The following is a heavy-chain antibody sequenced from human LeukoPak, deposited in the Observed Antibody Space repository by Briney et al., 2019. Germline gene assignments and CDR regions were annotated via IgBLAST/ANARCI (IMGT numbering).Heavy chain of an antibody. CDR2: IDTNTGNP. J-gene: IGHJ6*04. CDR1: GYTFTNHS. V-gene: IGHV7-4-1*02. Sequence: GASVKVSCKASGYTFTNHSINWVRQAPGQGLEYMGWIDTNTGNPTYAQAFTGRIVFSLDTSVSTPYLQIRSLKTEDTAVYFCARRSMVQHLDVWGKGTTVIVSS. D-gene: IGHD3-10*01. CDR3: ARRSMVQHLDV.